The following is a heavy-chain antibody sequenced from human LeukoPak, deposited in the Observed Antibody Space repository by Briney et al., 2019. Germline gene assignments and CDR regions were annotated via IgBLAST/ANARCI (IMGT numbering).Heavy chain of an antibody. Sequence: SETLSLTCAVYGGSFSGYYWSWIRQPPGKGLEWIGEINHSGSTNYNPSLKSRVTISVDTSKNQFSLKLSSVTAADTAVYYCARGSLYYGSSGYSNYYYYYGMDVWGQGTTVTVSS. J-gene: IGHJ6*02. D-gene: IGHD3-22*01. V-gene: IGHV4-34*01. CDR2: INHSGST. CDR3: ARGSLYYGSSGYSNYYYYYGMDV. CDR1: GGSFSGYY.